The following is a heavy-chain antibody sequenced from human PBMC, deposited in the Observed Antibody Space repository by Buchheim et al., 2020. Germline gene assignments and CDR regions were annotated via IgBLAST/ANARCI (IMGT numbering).Heavy chain of an antibody. J-gene: IGHJ4*02. D-gene: IGHD5-18*01. Sequence: DVQLVESGGGLVQPGGSLRLSCEASGFILSGYWMSWVRQAPGKGLEWVATIRDDGSEKYYVDSVEGRFTISRDNSKNSLDLQMNSLKVEDMAVYHCAKTIKGYSEGAYWGQGT. CDR3: AKTIKGYSEGAY. CDR2: IRDDGSEK. V-gene: IGHV3-7*01. CDR1: GFILSGYW.